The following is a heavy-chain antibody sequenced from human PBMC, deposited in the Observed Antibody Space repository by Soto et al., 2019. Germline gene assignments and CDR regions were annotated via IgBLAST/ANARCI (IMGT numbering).Heavy chain of an antibody. CDR1: GFTFNMYW. V-gene: IGHV3-7*01. CDR3: AASRGLGH. J-gene: IGHJ5*02. CDR2: MKPDGSEK. D-gene: IGHD3-10*01. Sequence: EVQLVESGGGLVQPGGSLRLSCAASGFTFNMYWMNWVRQAPGKGLEWVANMKPDGSEKHYVDSVKGRFTISRDNAKNSLYLQMSTLRDEDTAVYYCAASRGLGHWGQGILVTVSS.